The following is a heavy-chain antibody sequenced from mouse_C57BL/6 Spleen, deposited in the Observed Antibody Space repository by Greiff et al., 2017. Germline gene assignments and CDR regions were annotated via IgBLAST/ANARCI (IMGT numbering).Heavy chain of an antibody. J-gene: IGHJ4*01. CDR3: ARSTTVYAMDY. D-gene: IGHD5-5*01. CDR2: FHPYNDDT. V-gene: IGHV1-47*01. Sequence: VKLVESGAELVKPGASVKMSCKASGYTFTTYPIEWMKQNHGKSLEWIGNFHPYNDDTKYNEKFKGKATLTVEKSSSTVYLVLSRLKSDDSAVYYCARSTTVYAMDYWGQGTTVTVSS. CDR1: GYTFTTYP.